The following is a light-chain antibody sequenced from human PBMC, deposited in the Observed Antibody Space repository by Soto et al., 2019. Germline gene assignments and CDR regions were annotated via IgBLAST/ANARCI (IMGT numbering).Light chain of an antibody. V-gene: IGKV1-6*01. Sequence: AIQMTQFPASLSASVGDRVTITCRASQGIRDELGWYQQKPGKAPKRLIYGASRLESGVPSRFSGSGSGTDFSLTIYSLRPEDSATYFCLQDYNYPRTFGQGTKLQIK. CDR2: GAS. CDR3: LQDYNYPRT. CDR1: QGIRDE. J-gene: IGKJ2*01.